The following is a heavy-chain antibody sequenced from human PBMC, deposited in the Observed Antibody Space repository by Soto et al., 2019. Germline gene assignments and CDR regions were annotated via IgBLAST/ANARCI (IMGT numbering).Heavy chain of an antibody. CDR2: INPSGGST. J-gene: IGHJ6*02. D-gene: IGHD6-13*01. CDR1: GYTFTSYY. Sequence: QVQLVQSGAEVKKPGASVKVSCKASGYTFTSYYMHWVRQAPGQGLEWMGIINPSGGSTSYAQKLQGRVTMTRDTSTSTVYMELSSLRSEDTAVYYCARDIAAAATTYYYYGMDVWGQGTTVTVSS. V-gene: IGHV1-46*01. CDR3: ARDIAAAATTYYYYGMDV.